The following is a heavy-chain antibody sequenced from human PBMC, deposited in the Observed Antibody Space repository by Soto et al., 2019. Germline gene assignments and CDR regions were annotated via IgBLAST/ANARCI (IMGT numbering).Heavy chain of an antibody. CDR2: INPYSGDP. V-gene: IGHV1-2*02. CDR3: AREAGSGSYYPWNV. D-gene: IGHD3-10*01. Sequence: ASVKVSCKASGYAFTDYFVHWVRQAPGRGLEWMGWINPYSGDPNYAQKFQGRITMTLDTSITTAYFELSLLTSGDTAIYYCAREAGSGSYYPWNVWGQGTTVTVSS. CDR1: GYAFTDYF. J-gene: IGHJ6*02.